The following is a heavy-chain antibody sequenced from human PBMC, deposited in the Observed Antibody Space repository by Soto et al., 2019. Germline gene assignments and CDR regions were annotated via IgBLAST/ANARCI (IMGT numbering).Heavy chain of an antibody. CDR3: ARWLQFTALFDY. D-gene: IGHD5-18*01. V-gene: IGHV5-51*01. CDR2: TYPRDSDI. CDR1: YW. Sequence: YWIGWVRQMPGKGLEWMGITYPRDSDIRYSPSFQGQATISADKSISTAYLQWSSLKASDTAIYYCARWLQFTALFDYWGQGTLVTVSS. J-gene: IGHJ4*02.